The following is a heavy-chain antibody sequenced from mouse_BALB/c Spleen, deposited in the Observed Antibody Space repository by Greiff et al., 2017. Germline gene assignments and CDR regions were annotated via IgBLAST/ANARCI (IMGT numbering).Heavy chain of an antibody. CDR2: IDPENGDT. D-gene: IGHD2-14*01. J-gene: IGHJ3*01. V-gene: IGHV14-4*02. CDR1: GFNITDYY. CDR3: NAYRSWFAY. Sequence: VQLQQSGAELVRSGASVKLSCTASGFNITDYYMHWVKQRPEQGLEWIGWIDPENGDTEYAPKFQGKATMTADTSSNTAYLQLSSLTSEDTAVYYCNAYRSWFAYWGQGTLVTVSA.